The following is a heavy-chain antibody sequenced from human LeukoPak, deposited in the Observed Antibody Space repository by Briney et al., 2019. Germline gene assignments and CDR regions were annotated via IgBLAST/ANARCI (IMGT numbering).Heavy chain of an antibody. D-gene: IGHD1-26*01. V-gene: IGHV3-7*01. CDR2: IKQDGSEK. CDR3: ARAKRGSYYGDAFDI. Sequence: GGSLRLSCAASGFTFSSYWMSWVRQAPGKGLEWVANIKQDGSEKYYVDSVKGRFTISRDNAKNSLYLQMNSLRAEDTAVYYCARAKRGSYYGDAFDIWGQGTMVTVSS. CDR1: GFTFSSYW. J-gene: IGHJ3*02.